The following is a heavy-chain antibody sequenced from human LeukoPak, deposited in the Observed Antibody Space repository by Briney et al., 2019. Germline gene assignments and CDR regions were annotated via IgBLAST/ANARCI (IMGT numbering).Heavy chain of an antibody. Sequence: SVKVSCKSSGGTFSSFAINWVRQARGQGLEWMGGITPISGTANYAQKFQGRVTITADESTSTAYMELSSLRSEDTAIYFCTRDTFVSSGYFYYYFDYWGQGTLVTVSS. CDR3: TRDTFVSSGYFYYYFDY. D-gene: IGHD3-22*01. J-gene: IGHJ4*02. V-gene: IGHV1-69*13. CDR2: ITPISGTA. CDR1: GGTFSSFA.